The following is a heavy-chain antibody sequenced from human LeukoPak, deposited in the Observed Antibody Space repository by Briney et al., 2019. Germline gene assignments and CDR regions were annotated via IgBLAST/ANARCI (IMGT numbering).Heavy chain of an antibody. J-gene: IGHJ4*02. D-gene: IGHD1-26*01. V-gene: IGHV3-23*01. CDR1: GFTFSNYA. Sequence: PGGSLRLSCAASGFTFSNYAMTWVRQAPGKGLEWVSDFSGNGDSTNFADSVKGRFTISRDNSKDTLYLQMNSLRPEDTAVYFCAKGNSGIFSPIFDYWGQGTLVTVSS. CDR2: FSGNGDST. CDR3: AKGNSGIFSPIFDY.